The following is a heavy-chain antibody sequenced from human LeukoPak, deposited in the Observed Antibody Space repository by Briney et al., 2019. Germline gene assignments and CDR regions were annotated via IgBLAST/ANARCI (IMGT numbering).Heavy chain of an antibody. D-gene: IGHD4-17*01. CDR2: IVPMPDIT. V-gene: IGHV1-69*02. J-gene: IGHJ4*02. CDR3: ARASDLVTTWDYFDS. Sequence: SVKVSCKASGGTFRSGSINWVRQAPGQGLEWMGRIVPMPDITTYSQTFQGRVTITADKSTSTAYMELSSLTSEDTAVYYCARASDLVTTWDYFDSWGQGSLVIASS. CDR1: GGTFRSGS.